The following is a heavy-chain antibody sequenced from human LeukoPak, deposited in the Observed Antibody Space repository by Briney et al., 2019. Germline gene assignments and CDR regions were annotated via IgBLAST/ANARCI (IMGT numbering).Heavy chain of an antibody. Sequence: EASVKVSCKASGYTFTSYGISWVRQAPGQGLEWMGWISAYNGNTNYAQKLQGRVTMTTDTSTSTAYMELRSLRSDDTAVYYCARDMRYCSGGSCYSGRAFDIWGQGTMVTVSS. J-gene: IGHJ3*02. D-gene: IGHD2-15*01. CDR1: GYTFTSYG. CDR2: ISAYNGNT. V-gene: IGHV1-18*01. CDR3: ARDMRYCSGGSCYSGRAFDI.